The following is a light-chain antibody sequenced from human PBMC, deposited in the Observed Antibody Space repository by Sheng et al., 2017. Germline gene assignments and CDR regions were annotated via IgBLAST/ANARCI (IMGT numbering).Light chain of an antibody. J-gene: IGKJ5*01. CDR3: QQYADSLVT. CDR2: GAS. Sequence: EIVLTQSPGTLSLSPGERATLSCRASQSISTSYLAWYQHKPGQAPRLLLYGASTRATGVPDRFSGSGSGTDFTLTINRLEPEDFAVYYCQQYADSLVTFGQGTRLES. V-gene: IGKV3-20*01. CDR1: QSISTSY.